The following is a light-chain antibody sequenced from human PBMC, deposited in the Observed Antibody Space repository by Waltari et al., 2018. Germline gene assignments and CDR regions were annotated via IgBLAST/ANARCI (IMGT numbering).Light chain of an antibody. Sequence: QLVVTQSPSASASLGASVKLTCTLTSGNSRSAIAWHQHHSEKGPRFLMRVNSDGEHTKGVGIPDRFSVTSSGAERYLTIYRLQSEDESVYYFQTWDTDIVVFGGGTKVTVL. J-gene: IGLJ2*01. CDR2: VNSDGEH. CDR3: QTWDTDIVV. CDR1: SGNSRSA. V-gene: IGLV4-69*01.